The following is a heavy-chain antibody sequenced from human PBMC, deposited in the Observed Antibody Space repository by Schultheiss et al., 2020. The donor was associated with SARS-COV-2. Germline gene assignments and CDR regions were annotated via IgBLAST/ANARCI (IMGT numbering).Heavy chain of an antibody. CDR1: GFTFSSYD. CDR2: IGTAGDT. CDR3: ARSDFGGKPDY. J-gene: IGHJ4*02. Sequence: GGSLRLSCAASGFTFSSYDMHWVRQATGKGLEWVSAIGTAGDTYYPGSVKGRFTISRENAKNSLYLQVNSVRVGDTAVYYCARSDFGGKPDYWGQGTLVTVSS. D-gene: IGHD4-23*01. V-gene: IGHV3-13*01.